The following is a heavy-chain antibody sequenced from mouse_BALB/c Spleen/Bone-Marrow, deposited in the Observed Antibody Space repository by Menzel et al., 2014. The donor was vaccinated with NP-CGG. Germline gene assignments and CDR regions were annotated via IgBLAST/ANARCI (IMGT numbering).Heavy chain of an antibody. V-gene: IGHV1-9*01. D-gene: IGHD1-1*01. J-gene: IGHJ1*01. CDR1: GYTFSSYW. CDR2: ILPGSGST. CDR3: AREDGLWYFDV. Sequence: QVQLQQSGAELMKPGASVKISCKATGYTFSSYWIEWVKQRLGHGLEGLGEILPGSGSTNYNEKFKGKATFTADTSSNTAYMQLSSLTSGDSAVYYCAREDGLWYFDVWGAGTTVTVSS.